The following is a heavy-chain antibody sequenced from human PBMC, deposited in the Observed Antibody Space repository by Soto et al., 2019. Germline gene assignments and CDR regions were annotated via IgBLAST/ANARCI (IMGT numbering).Heavy chain of an antibody. CDR3: APSSGWNETPDY. V-gene: IGHV3-21*01. CDR2: ISSSSSYI. D-gene: IGHD6-19*01. J-gene: IGHJ4*02. Sequence: SLRLSCAASGFTFSSYSMNWVRQAPGKGLEWVSSISSSSSYIYYADSVKGRFTISRDNAKNSLYLQMNSLRAEDTAVYYCAPSSGWNETPDYWGQGTLVTVSS. CDR1: GFTFSSYS.